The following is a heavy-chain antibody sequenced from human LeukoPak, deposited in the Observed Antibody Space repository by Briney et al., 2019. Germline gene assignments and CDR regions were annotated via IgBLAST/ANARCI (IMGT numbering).Heavy chain of an antibody. J-gene: IGHJ4*02. CDR3: ARNQEIDYYDSSGFYWGVEY. CDR2: FSGGGGTI. Sequence: GGSLRLSCAASGFTFSAYSMNWVRQAPGKGLEWVSYFSGGGGTIYYADSVKGRFTISRDNAKNSLNLQMDSLRVEDTAVYYCARNQEIDYYDSSGFYWGVEYWGQGTLVTVSS. V-gene: IGHV3-48*01. D-gene: IGHD3-22*01. CDR1: GFTFSAYS.